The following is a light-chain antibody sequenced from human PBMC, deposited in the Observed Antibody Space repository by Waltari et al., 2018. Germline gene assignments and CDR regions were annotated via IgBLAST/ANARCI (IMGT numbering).Light chain of an antibody. CDR1: QNIHNY. CDR2: DAS. V-gene: IGKV1-33*01. J-gene: IGKJ5*01. CDR3: QQYNTVPIT. Sequence: DIQLTQSPSSLSASVGDRVTFTCQASQNIHNYLIWYQQKSGKTPKHLIYDASTLETGVPSRFGGSGSGTDFTLTISSLQPEDVATYYCQQYNTVPITFGQGTRLQIK.